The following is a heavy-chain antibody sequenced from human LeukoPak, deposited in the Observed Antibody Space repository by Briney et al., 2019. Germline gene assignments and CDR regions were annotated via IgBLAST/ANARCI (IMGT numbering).Heavy chain of an antibody. D-gene: IGHD3-3*01. CDR1: GGSISSSSYY. Sequence: SATLSLTCTVSGGSISSSSYYWGWIRQPPGKGLEWIGSIYYSGSTYYNPSLKSRVSISVDTSKNQFSLKLSSVTAADTAVYYCARLSRHYDFWSGYSNDAFDIWGQGTMVTVSS. V-gene: IGHV4-39*01. CDR3: ARLSRHYDFWSGYSNDAFDI. CDR2: IYYSGST. J-gene: IGHJ3*02.